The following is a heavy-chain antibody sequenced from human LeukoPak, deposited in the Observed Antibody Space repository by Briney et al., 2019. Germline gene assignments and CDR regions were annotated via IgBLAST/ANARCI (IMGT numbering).Heavy chain of an antibody. V-gene: IGHV4-59*08. CDR1: GGSISTYY. CDR2: IFYSGST. Sequence: SETLSLTCTVSGGSISTYYWSWIRQPPGKGLEWIGYIFYSGSTSYNPSLRSRVTISVDTSKNHFSLKVSSVNAADTAVYYCARTDYSDPLGYYYMDVWGKGTTVTVSS. D-gene: IGHD4-17*01. CDR3: ARTDYSDPLGYYYMDV. J-gene: IGHJ6*03.